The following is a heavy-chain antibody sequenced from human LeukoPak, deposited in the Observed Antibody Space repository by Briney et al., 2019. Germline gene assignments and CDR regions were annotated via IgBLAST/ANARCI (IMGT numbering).Heavy chain of an antibody. CDR1: GYNFATYW. D-gene: IGHD2-15*01. Sequence: GESLKISCKASGYNFATYWIGWVRQMPGKGLEWMGIIYPSDSDTRYSPSFQGQVTISADKSISTAYLQRGSLRASDTAIYYCARTGSRYCQDYWGQGTLVTVSS. V-gene: IGHV5-51*01. CDR3: ARTGSRYCQDY. CDR2: IYPSDSDT. J-gene: IGHJ4*02.